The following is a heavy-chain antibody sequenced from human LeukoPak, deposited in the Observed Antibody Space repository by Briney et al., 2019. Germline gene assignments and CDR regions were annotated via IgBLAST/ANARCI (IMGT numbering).Heavy chain of an antibody. D-gene: IGHD3-9*01. Sequence: SETLSLTCAVYGGSFSGYYWSWIRQPPGKGLEWIGEINHSGSTNCSPSLKSRVTISVDTSKNQFSLKLSSVTAADTAVYYCAREHYDILTGLDAFDIWGQGTMVTVSS. CDR2: INHSGST. V-gene: IGHV4-34*01. CDR1: GGSFSGYY. CDR3: AREHYDILTGLDAFDI. J-gene: IGHJ3*02.